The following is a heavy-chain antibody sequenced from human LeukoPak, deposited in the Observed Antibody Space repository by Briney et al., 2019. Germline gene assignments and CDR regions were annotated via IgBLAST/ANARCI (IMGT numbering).Heavy chain of an antibody. Sequence: GASVKVSCKASGHTFTAYYMHCVRQAPGQGLEWMGWIHPGSGDTKYAQKFQGRVTLTRDTSSSTAYMDLSGLRSDDTALYYCASYASRYNWLRAWGQGTQVTVSS. J-gene: IGHJ5*02. D-gene: IGHD3-16*01. V-gene: IGHV1-2*02. CDR2: IHPGSGDT. CDR1: GHTFTAYY. CDR3: ASYASRYNWLRA.